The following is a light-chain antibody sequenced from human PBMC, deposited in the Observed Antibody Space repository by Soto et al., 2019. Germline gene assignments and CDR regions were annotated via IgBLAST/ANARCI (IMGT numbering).Light chain of an antibody. V-gene: IGLV2-14*03. J-gene: IGLJ1*01. Sequence: QSALTQPASVSGSPGQSITISCTGTATDVGRYNYVSWYQQLPGKAPQLFIYDVSFRPSGVSSRFSGSKSGNTASLTISGLQAEDEADYYCSSYTSTSTPSVFGTRTKLTVL. CDR3: SSYTSTSTPSV. CDR1: ATDVGRYNY. CDR2: DVS.